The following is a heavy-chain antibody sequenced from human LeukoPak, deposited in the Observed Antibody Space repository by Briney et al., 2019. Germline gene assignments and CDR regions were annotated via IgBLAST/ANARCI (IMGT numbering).Heavy chain of an antibody. J-gene: IGHJ6*02. CDR1: GFTFSSYW. V-gene: IGHV3-74*01. CDR3: TRDLMDYDVSTGLHHYYMDV. D-gene: IGHD3-9*01. CDR2: INGDGRNI. Sequence: GGSLRLSCVASGFTFSSYWMHWVRQDPRKGLVWVPRINGDGRNINYADSVRGRFTISRDNAKNTLYLQMNTLRVEDTAVYYCTRDLMDYDVSTGLHHYYMDVWGQGTTVTVSS.